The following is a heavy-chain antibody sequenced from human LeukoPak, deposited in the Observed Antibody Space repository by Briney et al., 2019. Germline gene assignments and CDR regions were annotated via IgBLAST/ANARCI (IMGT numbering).Heavy chain of an antibody. V-gene: IGHV4-4*02. Sequence: SETLSLTCAVSGDSLSSSHWWSWVRQPPGKGLGWIGEIYHRGTTNYNLSLKSRVTISVDRSKNQFSLRLTSVTAADTAVYYCARDYGSGDYYFAYWGQGALVTVSP. CDR2: IYHRGTT. J-gene: IGHJ4*02. CDR3: ARDYGSGDYYFAY. D-gene: IGHD3-10*01. CDR1: GDSLSSSHW.